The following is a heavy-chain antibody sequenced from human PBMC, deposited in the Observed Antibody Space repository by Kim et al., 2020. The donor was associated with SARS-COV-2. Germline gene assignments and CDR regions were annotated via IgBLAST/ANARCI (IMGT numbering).Heavy chain of an antibody. Sequence: YSQKFQGRVTITRDTSASTAYMELSSLRSEDTAVYYCARWQVAPDTAYADWGQGTLVTVSS. D-gene: IGHD5-18*01. V-gene: IGHV1-3*01. CDR3: ARWQVAPDTAYAD. J-gene: IGHJ4*02.